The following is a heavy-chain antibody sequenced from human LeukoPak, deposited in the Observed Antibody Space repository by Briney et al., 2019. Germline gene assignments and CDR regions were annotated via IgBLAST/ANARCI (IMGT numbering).Heavy chain of an antibody. J-gene: IGHJ3*02. CDR3: ARDQGRGFWFGELIDAFDI. D-gene: IGHD3-10*01. CDR1: GFTFSSYS. Sequence: GGSLRLSCAASGFTFSSYSMNWVRQAPGKGLGWVSSISSSSSYIYYADSVKGRFTISRDNAKNSLYLQMNSLRAEDTAVYYCARDQGRGFWFGELIDAFDIWGQGTMVTVSS. V-gene: IGHV3-21*01. CDR2: ISSSSSYI.